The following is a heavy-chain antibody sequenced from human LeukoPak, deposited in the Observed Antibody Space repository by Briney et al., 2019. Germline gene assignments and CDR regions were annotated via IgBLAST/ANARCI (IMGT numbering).Heavy chain of an antibody. Sequence: GGSLRLSCAAFGFTFTNYWMTWVRQAPGKGLEWVANIKEDGSDKYYVDSVKGRFTISRDNAKKSLYLQMNSLRVEDTAVYYCARTYAGISARWGQGTLVTVSS. J-gene: IGHJ4*02. V-gene: IGHV3-7*01. CDR1: GFTFTNYW. CDR2: IKEDGSDK. CDR3: ARTYAGISAR. D-gene: IGHD6-6*01.